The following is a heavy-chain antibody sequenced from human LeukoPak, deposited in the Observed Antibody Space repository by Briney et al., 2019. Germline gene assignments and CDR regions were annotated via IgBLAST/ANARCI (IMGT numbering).Heavy chain of an antibody. CDR3: ATQQLAQGFAP. Sequence: GGSLRLSCAASGFTFSSYAMSWVRQAPGKGLEWVSAISGSGGSTYYADSLKGRSTITRANSKNTLYLQMTGLSTAETAVSYCATQQLAQGFAPWGQGTPVTVSS. D-gene: IGHD6-13*01. CDR2: ISGSGGST. J-gene: IGHJ5*02. V-gene: IGHV3-23*01. CDR1: GFTFSSYA.